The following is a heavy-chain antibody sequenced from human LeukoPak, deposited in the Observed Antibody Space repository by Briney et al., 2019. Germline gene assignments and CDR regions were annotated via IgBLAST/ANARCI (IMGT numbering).Heavy chain of an antibody. CDR3: ARGVAGDYIMSKYYFFYMDV. D-gene: IGHD6-19*01. Sequence: PGGSLRLSCEVSGFSLSGYWMSWVRQTPGKGLEWVANVIQDGSDKYYVDSVKGRFTISRDNAKNSLYLQMNSLKAEDTAVYYCARGVAGDYIMSKYYFFYMDVWGKGTTVTVSS. V-gene: IGHV3-7*01. J-gene: IGHJ6*03. CDR2: VIQDGSDK. CDR1: GFSLSGYW.